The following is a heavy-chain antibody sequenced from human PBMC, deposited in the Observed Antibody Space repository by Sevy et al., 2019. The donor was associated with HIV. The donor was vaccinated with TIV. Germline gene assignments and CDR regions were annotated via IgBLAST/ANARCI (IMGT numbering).Heavy chain of an antibody. CDR2: INTLTGDT. D-gene: IGHD2-15*01. Sequence: ASVKVSCKASGYTFSTYGINWVRQAPGQGLEWMGWINTLTGDTNYLQKLQDRVTMTKDTSTSTVYMELRSLRSDDTAVYYCARGYCSGGRCYPGGYWGQGTLVTVSS. J-gene: IGHJ4*02. CDR1: GYTFSTYG. V-gene: IGHV1-18*01. CDR3: ARGYCSGGRCYPGGY.